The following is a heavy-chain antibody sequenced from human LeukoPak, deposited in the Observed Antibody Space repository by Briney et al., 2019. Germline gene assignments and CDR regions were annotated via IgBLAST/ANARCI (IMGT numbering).Heavy chain of an antibody. CDR2: VSAYKGYT. V-gene: IGHV1-18*01. J-gene: IGHJ4*02. CDR1: GYTFTSYG. CDR3: AREAVSFVAVAYDGYFDF. D-gene: IGHD6-19*01. Sequence: ASVKVSCKASGYTFTSYGISWVRQAPGQGLEWMGWVSAYKGYTSLAQKFQDRIIMTTDTSTTTAYMELKNLKSDDTAVYYCAREAVSFVAVAYDGYFDFWGQGTPVTVSS.